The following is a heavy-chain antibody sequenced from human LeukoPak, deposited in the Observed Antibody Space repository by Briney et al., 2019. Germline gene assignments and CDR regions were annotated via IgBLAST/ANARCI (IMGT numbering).Heavy chain of an antibody. D-gene: IGHD1-7*01. CDR1: GYTFTGYY. V-gene: IGHV1-2*06. CDR2: INPNSGGT. CDR3: ARGRTLYNWNYFRTQDDYYFDY. J-gene: IGHJ4*02. Sequence: ASVKVSCKASGYTFTGYYMHWVRQAPGQGLEWMGRINPNSGGTNYAQKFQGRVTMTRDTSISTAYMELSRLRSDDTAVYYCARGRTLYNWNYFRTQDDYYFDYWGQGTLVTVSS.